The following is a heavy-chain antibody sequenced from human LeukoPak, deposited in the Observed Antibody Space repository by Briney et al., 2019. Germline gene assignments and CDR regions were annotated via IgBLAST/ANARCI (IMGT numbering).Heavy chain of an antibody. Sequence: ASVKVSCKASGYTFTSYDINWVRQATGQGLEWMGIINPSGGSTSYAQKFQGRVTMTRDMSSSTVYMELSSLRSDDTALYYCARGAYHTSLYYFDYWGQGTLVTVSS. CDR3: ARGAYHTSLYYFDY. CDR1: GYTFTSYD. CDR2: INPSGGST. D-gene: IGHD2-2*01. J-gene: IGHJ4*02. V-gene: IGHV1-46*01.